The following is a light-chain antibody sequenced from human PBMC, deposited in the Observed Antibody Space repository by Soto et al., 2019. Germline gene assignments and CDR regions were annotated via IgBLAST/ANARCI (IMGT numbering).Light chain of an antibody. CDR1: QSVSSSY. J-gene: IGKJ4*01. Sequence: EIVLTQSPGTLSLSPGERATLSCRASQSVSSSYLARYQQKRGQAPRLLVYGASSRATGIPDRFSGSGSGTDFTLTISRLEPADSAVYYCQQYGSSPTFGGGTKVDIK. V-gene: IGKV3-20*01. CDR2: GAS. CDR3: QQYGSSPT.